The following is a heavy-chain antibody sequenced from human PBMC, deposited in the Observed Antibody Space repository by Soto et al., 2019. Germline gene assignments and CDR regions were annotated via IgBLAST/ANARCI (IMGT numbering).Heavy chain of an antibody. CDR2: INPSGGST. CDR3: ARYKGAVGTGIAVAGGEWAFDI. D-gene: IGHD6-19*01. J-gene: IGHJ3*02. V-gene: IGHV1-46*01. Sequence: QVQLVQSGAEVKKPGASVKVSCKASGYTFTSYYMHWVRQAPGQGLEWMGIINPSGGSTSYAQKFQGRVTMTRDTSTSTVYMELSSLRSEDTAVYYCARYKGAVGTGIAVAGGEWAFDIWGQGTMVTVSS. CDR1: GYTFTSYY.